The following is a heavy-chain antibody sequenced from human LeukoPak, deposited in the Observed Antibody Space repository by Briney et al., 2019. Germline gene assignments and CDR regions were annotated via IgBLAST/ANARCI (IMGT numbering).Heavy chain of an antibody. Sequence: SETLSLTCTVSGGSISSSSYYWGWIRQPPGKGLEWIGSIYYRGSTYYNPSLKSRVTISVETSKNQFSVKLSSVTAADTAVYYCARVDYSTFDYWGQGTLVTVSS. CDR3: ARVDYSTFDY. CDR2: IYYRGST. J-gene: IGHJ4*02. CDR1: GGSISSSSYY. V-gene: IGHV4-39*07. D-gene: IGHD2-2*03.